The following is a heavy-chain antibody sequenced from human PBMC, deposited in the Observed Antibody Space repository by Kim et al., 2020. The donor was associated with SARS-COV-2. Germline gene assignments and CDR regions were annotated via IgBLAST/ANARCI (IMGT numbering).Heavy chain of an antibody. Sequence: SETLSLTCTVSGGSISSYYWSWIRQPPGKGLEWIGYIYYSGSTNYNPSLKSRVTISVDTSKNQFSLKLSSVTAADTAVYYCARVYSSSGTRPYYYYYGMDVWGQGTTVTVSS. CDR2: IYYSGST. V-gene: IGHV4-59*13. J-gene: IGHJ6*02. CDR3: ARVYSSSGTRPYYYYYGMDV. D-gene: IGHD6-6*01. CDR1: GGSISSYY.